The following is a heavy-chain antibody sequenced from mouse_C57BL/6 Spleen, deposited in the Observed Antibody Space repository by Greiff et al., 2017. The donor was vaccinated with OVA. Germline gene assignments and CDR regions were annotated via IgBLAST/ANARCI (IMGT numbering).Heavy chain of an antibody. CDR1: GYTFTGYW. D-gene: IGHD1-1*01. CDR2: ILPGSGST. Sequence: VQLQQSGAELMKPGASVKLSCKATGYTFTGYWIEWVKQRPGHGLEWIGEILPGSGSTNYTEKFKGKATFTADTSSNTAYMQLSSLTTEDSAIYYCAFFHYYGSSYAFDYWGQGTTLTVSS. CDR3: AFFHYYGSSYAFDY. V-gene: IGHV1-9*01. J-gene: IGHJ2*01.